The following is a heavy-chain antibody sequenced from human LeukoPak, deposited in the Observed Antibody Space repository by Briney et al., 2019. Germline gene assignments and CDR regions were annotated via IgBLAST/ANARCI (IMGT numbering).Heavy chain of an antibody. CDR1: GFTFSSYW. CDR3: ASSWARARFDY. J-gene: IGHJ4*02. D-gene: IGHD3-16*01. V-gene: IGHV3-7*03. Sequence: GGSLRLSCAASGFTFSSYWMSWDRQAPGKGLEWVANIKQDGSEKYYVDSVKGRFTISRDNAKNSLYLQMNSLRAEDTAVYYCASSWARARFDYWGQGILVTVSS. CDR2: IKQDGSEK.